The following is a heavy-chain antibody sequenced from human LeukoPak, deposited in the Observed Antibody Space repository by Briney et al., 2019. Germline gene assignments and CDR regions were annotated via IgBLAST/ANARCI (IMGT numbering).Heavy chain of an antibody. CDR1: GGSFSGYY. CDR3: ARGRMFGELFPVSGNWFDP. V-gene: IGHV4-34*01. Sequence: SETLSLTCAVYGGSFSGYYWSWIRQPPGQGLEWIGEINHSGSTNYNPSLKSRVTISVDTSKNQFTLKLSSVTAADTAVYYCARGRMFGELFPVSGNWFDPWGQGTLVTVSS. J-gene: IGHJ5*02. D-gene: IGHD3-10*02. CDR2: INHSGST.